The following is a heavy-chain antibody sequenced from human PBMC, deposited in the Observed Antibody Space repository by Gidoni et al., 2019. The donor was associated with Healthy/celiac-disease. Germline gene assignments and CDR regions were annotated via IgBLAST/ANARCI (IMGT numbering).Heavy chain of an antibody. CDR1: GFTFSSYS. Sequence: QVQLVESGGGVVQPGRSLRLSCAASGFTFSSYSLHWVRQAPGKGLEWVAVISYDGSNKYYADSVKGRFTISRDNSKNTLYLQMNSLRAEDTAVYYCASGGTRGYYDYVWGSPTDLFFDYWGQGTLVTVSS. J-gene: IGHJ4*02. V-gene: IGHV3-30*04. CDR3: ASGGTRGYYDYVWGSPTDLFFDY. D-gene: IGHD3-16*01. CDR2: ISYDGSNK.